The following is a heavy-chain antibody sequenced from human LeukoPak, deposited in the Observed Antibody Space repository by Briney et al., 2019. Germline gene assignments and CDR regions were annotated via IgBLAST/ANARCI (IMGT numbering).Heavy chain of an antibody. J-gene: IGHJ6*03. V-gene: IGHV4-39*07. CDR1: GGSISSNSYY. CDR3: ATLLQYVYYYYMDV. CDR2: IYYSGST. Sequence: SETLSLTCAVSGGSISSNSYYWGWIRQPPGKGLEWIGSIYYSGSTYYNPSLKSRVTISVDTSKNQFSLKLSSVTAADTAVYYCATLLQYVYYYYMDVWGKGTTVTVSS. D-gene: IGHD3-10*02.